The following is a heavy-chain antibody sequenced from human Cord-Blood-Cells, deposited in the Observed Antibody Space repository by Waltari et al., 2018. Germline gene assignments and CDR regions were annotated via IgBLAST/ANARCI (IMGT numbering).Heavy chain of an antibody. V-gene: IGHV1-24*01. CDR1: GYTLTELS. D-gene: IGHD6-6*01. CDR2: FDPEDGET. Sequence: QVQLVQSGAEVKKPGASVQVSCKVSGYTLTELSMHWVRQAPGKGLEWMGGFDPEDGETIYAQKFQGRVTMTEDTSTDTAYMELSSLRSEDTAVYYCATDQIAARPGYYYYYYMDVWGKGTTVTVSS. J-gene: IGHJ6*03. CDR3: ATDQIAARPGYYYYYYMDV.